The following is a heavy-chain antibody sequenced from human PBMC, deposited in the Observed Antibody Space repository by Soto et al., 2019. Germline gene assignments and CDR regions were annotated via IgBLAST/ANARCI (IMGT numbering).Heavy chain of an antibody. CDR3: ARDSGPPPLITMVRGVIDPWFDP. V-gene: IGHV1-18*01. J-gene: IGHJ5*02. CDR1: GYTFTSYG. CDR2: ISAYNGNT. Sequence: QVQLVQSGAEVKKPGASVKVSCKASGYTFTSYGISWVRQAPGQGLEWMGWISAYNGNTNYAQKLQGRVTMTTDTSTRTGYMELRSLRSDDTAVYYCARDSGPPPLITMVRGVIDPWFDPWGQGTLVTVSS. D-gene: IGHD3-10*01.